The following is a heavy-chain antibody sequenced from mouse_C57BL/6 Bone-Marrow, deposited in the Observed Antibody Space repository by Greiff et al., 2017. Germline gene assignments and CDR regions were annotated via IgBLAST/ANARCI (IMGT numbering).Heavy chain of an antibody. Sequence: EVKLVDSGGDLVKPGGSLKLSCAASGFTFSSSGMSWVRQTPDKRLEWVATISSGGSYTYYPDSVKGRFPISRDNAKNTPYLQMSSLTSEDTAIYYCAGQGRLMFPFAYWRQGTLVTVSA. V-gene: IGHV5-6*01. J-gene: IGHJ3*01. CDR3: AGQGRLMFPFAY. CDR2: ISSGGSYT. CDR1: GFTFSSSG. D-gene: IGHD3-2*02.